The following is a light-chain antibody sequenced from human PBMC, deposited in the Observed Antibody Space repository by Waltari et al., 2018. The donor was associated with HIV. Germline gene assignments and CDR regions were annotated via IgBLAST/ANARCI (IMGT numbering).Light chain of an antibody. J-gene: IGLJ2*01. CDR2: RDE. Sequence: QSVLPQPPSASGSPGQRVTIYCSCTTSAIGPNSVHWYHQPPGTAPKLLIFRDEQRPSGVPVRLSGSKSGTSASLTSSGLQSEDEGDYYCAAWDDSLSEPYVLFGGGTRLTVL. CDR1: TSAIGPNS. V-gene: IGLV1-47*01. CDR3: AAWDDSLSEPYVL.